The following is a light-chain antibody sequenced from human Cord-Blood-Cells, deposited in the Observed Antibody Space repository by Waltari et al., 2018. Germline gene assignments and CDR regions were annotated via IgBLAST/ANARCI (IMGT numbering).Light chain of an antibody. CDR2: EVS. Sequence: QSALTQPASVSGSPGQSITISCTGTSSDVGGYNYVSWYQQHPGKAPKLMIYEVSNRPSGVSKRFSGCKSGNTASLTISGLQAEDEADYYCSSYTSSSTLDVVFGGGTKLTVL. CDR1: SSDVGGYNY. J-gene: IGLJ2*01. V-gene: IGLV2-14*01. CDR3: SSYTSSSTLDVV.